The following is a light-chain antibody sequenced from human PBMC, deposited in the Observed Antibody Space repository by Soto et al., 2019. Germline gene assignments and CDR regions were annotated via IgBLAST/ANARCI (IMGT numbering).Light chain of an antibody. J-gene: IGLJ1*01. CDR2: EVS. CDR3: SSYSSSNILSYV. CDR1: SNDVGGYKY. V-gene: IGLV2-14*01. Sequence: QSVLTQPASVSGSPGQSITISCTGTSNDVGGYKYVSWYQQHPGTAPKLMMFEVSNRPSGVSNRFSGPKSGNTASLTISGLQAQDEADYYCSSYSSSNILSYVFGTG.